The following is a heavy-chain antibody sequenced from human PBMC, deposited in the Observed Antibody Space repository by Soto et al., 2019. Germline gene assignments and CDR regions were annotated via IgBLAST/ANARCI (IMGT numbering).Heavy chain of an antibody. J-gene: IGHJ4*02. D-gene: IGHD3-22*01. CDR2: ISAYNGNT. Sequence: ASVKVSCKASGYTFSSYDISWVRQAPGQGLERMGWISAYNGNTNYEQKLQDRVTMTTDTSTSTAYMELRSLRSDDTAVYYCARVGSSGYLLWGQGTLVTVYS. CDR3: ARVGSSGYLL. V-gene: IGHV1-18*01. CDR1: GYTFSSYD.